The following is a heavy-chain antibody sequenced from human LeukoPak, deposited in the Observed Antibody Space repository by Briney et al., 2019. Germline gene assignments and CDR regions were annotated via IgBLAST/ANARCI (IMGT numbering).Heavy chain of an antibody. D-gene: IGHD1-26*01. CDR2: IYYSGST. CDR3: ARVGEDYYYYYMDV. Sequence: PSETLSLTCTVSGGSISSYYWSWIRQPPGKGLEWIGYIYYSGSTNYNPSLKSRVTISVDTSKNQSSLKLSSVTAADTAVYYCARVGEDYYYYYMDVWGKGTTVTVSS. CDR1: GGSISSYY. V-gene: IGHV4-59*01. J-gene: IGHJ6*03.